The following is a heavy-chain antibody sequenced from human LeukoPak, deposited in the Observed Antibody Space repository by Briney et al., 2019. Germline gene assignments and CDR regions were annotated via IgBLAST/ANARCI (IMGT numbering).Heavy chain of an antibody. CDR3: ASDRGSVWTVWHY. D-gene: IGHD3-16*01. CDR2: IYYSGST. J-gene: IGHJ4*02. Sequence: TSETLSLTCTVSGGSISSSSYYWGWIRQPPGKGLEWIGSIYYSGSTYYNPSLKSRVTISVDTSKNQFSLKLSSVTAADTAVYYCASDRGSVWTVWHYWGQGTLVTVSS. V-gene: IGHV4-39*07. CDR1: GGSISSSSYY.